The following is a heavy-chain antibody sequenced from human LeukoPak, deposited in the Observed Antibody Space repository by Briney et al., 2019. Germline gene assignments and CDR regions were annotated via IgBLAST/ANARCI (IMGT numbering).Heavy chain of an antibody. Sequence: ASVKVSCKASGGTFSSYAISWVRQAPGQGLEWMGGIIPIFGTANYAQKFQGRVTMTEDTSTDTAYMELSSLRSEDAAVYYCASQPLYSGSHFDYWGQGTLVTVSS. V-gene: IGHV1-69*06. CDR1: GGTFSSYA. CDR2: IIPIFGTA. J-gene: IGHJ4*02. CDR3: ASQPLYSGSHFDY. D-gene: IGHD1-26*01.